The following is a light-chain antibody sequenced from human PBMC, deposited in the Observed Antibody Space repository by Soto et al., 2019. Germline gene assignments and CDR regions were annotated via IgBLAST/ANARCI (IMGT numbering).Light chain of an antibody. CDR2: AAS. J-gene: IGKJ1*01. CDR3: QQSYSTLRWT. Sequence: DIQMTQSPSSLSASVGDRVTITCRASQSIGSFLNWYQQKPWKAPKALISAASRLQSGVPSSFTGSGSGAEFTRTISSLQLEDFATYYCQQSYSTLRWTFGQGTKVEIK. V-gene: IGKV1-39*01. CDR1: QSIGSF.